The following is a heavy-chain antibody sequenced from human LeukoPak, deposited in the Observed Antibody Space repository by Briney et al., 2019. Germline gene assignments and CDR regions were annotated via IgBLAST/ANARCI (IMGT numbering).Heavy chain of an antibody. Sequence: PGGSLRLSCAASGFTFSSYAMSWVRQAPGKGLEWVSAISGSGGSTYYADSVKGRFTISRDNSKNTLYLQMNSLRAEDTAVYYCASHQDYYYGSGSYFASFGYWGQGTLVTVSS. CDR3: ASHQDYYYGSGSYFASFGY. J-gene: IGHJ4*02. V-gene: IGHV3-23*01. CDR2: ISGSGGST. CDR1: GFTFSSYA. D-gene: IGHD3-10*01.